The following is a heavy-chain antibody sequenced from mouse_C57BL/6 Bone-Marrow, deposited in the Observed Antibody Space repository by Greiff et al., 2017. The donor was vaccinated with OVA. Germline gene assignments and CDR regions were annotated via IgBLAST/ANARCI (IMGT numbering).Heavy chain of an antibody. D-gene: IGHD1-1*01. Sequence: QVQLKQSGAELVKPGASVKISCKASGYAFSSYWMNWVKQRPGKGLEWIGQIYPGDGDTNYNGKFKGKATLTADKSSSTAYMQLSSLTSEDSAVDFCAVLLRPYYAMDYWGQGTSVTVSS. CDR2: IYPGDGDT. J-gene: IGHJ4*01. V-gene: IGHV1-80*01. CDR3: AVLLRPYYAMDY. CDR1: GYAFSSYW.